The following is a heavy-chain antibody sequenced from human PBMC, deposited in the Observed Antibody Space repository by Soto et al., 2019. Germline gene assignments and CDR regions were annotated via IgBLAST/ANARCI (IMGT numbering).Heavy chain of an antibody. Sequence: QVHLVQSGGEVKKPGASVKVSCEASGYTFTNYGITWVRQAPGQGLEWLGWSSAYSGCSKYAQKFQDRVTMTTDTSTSTAYMDLRSLSSDDTAVYYCARGPRSGYCTGGSCHYFDYWGQGTLVTVSS. CDR3: ARGPRSGYCTGGSCHYFDY. V-gene: IGHV1-18*01. CDR2: SSAYSGCS. CDR1: GYTFTNYG. J-gene: IGHJ4*02. D-gene: IGHD2-15*01.